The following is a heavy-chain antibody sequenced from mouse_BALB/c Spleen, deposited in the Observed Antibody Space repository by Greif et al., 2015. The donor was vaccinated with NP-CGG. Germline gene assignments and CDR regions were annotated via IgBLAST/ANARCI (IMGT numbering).Heavy chain of an antibody. Sequence: QVQLQQSGSVLVRPGASVKLSCKASGYTFTSSWMHWAKQRPGQGLEWIGEIHPNSGNTNYNEKFKGKATLTVDTSSSTAYVDLSSLTSEDSAVYYCARSGSTVYFDYWGQGTTLTVSS. CDR3: ARSGSTVYFDY. D-gene: IGHD1-1*01. V-gene: IGHV1S130*01. J-gene: IGHJ2*01. CDR2: IHPNSGNT. CDR1: GYTFTSSW.